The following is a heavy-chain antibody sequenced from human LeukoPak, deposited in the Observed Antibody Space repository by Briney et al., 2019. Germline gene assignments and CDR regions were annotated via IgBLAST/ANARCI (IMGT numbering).Heavy chain of an antibody. CDR1: GGSISNHY. CDR2: IYYSGST. V-gene: IGHV4-59*11. CDR3: ATRLGNCYDSSPWDYFDY. J-gene: IGHJ4*02. Sequence: SETLSLTCTVSGGSISNHYWSWIRQPPGKGLEWIGYIYYSGSTNYNPSLKSRVTISVDTSKNQFSLKLSSVTAADTAVYYCATRLGNCYDSSPWDYFDYWGQGTLVTVSS. D-gene: IGHD3-22*01.